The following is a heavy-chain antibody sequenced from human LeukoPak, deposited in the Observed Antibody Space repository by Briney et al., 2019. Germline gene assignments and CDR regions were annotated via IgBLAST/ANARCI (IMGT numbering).Heavy chain of an antibody. J-gene: IGHJ4*02. Sequence: SETLSLTCTFSGGSVSSYYWSWIRQPAGKGLEWIGRIYTSGSTNYNPSLKSRVTISVDTSKNQFSLKLRSVTAADTAVYYCARVTGYVIEDYFDYWGQGTLVTVSS. D-gene: IGHD3-22*01. CDR3: ARVTGYVIEDYFDY. CDR2: IYTSGST. V-gene: IGHV4-4*07. CDR1: GGSVSSYY.